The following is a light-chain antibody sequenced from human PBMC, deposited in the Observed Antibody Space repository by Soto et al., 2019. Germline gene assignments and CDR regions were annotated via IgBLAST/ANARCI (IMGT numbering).Light chain of an antibody. Sequence: EIVLTQSPGTLSVSPGERATLSCRASQTISSNYLAWYQQKPGQAPILLIYGTSSRATGIPDSFSGSGSGTYFPLTISRLEDEDSAIYYCQQYVSWTFGQGTKVEIK. CDR1: QTISSNY. CDR3: QQYVSWT. CDR2: GTS. J-gene: IGKJ1*01. V-gene: IGKV3-20*01.